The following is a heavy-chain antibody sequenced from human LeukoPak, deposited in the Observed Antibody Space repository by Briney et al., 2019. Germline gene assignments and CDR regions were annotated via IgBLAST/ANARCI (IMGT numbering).Heavy chain of an antibody. CDR3: ARTHFYVWGSYRYGRYFDY. D-gene: IGHD3-16*02. J-gene: IGHJ4*02. V-gene: IGHV1-2*02. CDR2: INPNSGGT. CDR1: GYTFTGYY. Sequence: GASVTVSCKASGYTFTGYYMHRVRQAPGQGLEWMGWINPNSGGTNYAQKFQRRVTMTRYTSISTAYMELSRLTSDDTAMYYCARTHFYVWGSYRYGRYFDYWGQGTLVTVSS.